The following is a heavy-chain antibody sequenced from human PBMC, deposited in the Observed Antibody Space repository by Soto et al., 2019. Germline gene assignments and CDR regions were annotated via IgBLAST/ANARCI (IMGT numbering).Heavy chain of an antibody. CDR3: AREVGCICSGGSCYSLDY. J-gene: IGHJ4*02. Sequence: QVQLVQSGAEVKKPGSSVKVSCKASGGTFSSYAISWVRQAPGQGLEWMGGIIPIFGTANYAQKFQGRVTITADEYTSTAYMELSSLRSEDTAVYYCAREVGCICSGGSCYSLDYWGQGTLVTVSS. CDR1: GGTFSSYA. CDR2: IIPIFGTA. D-gene: IGHD2-15*01. V-gene: IGHV1-69*01.